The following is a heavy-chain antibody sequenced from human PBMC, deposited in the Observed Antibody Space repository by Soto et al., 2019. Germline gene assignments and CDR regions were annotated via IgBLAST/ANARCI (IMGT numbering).Heavy chain of an antibody. Sequence: ASVKVSCKASGGTFSSYTISWVRQAPGQGLEWMGRIIPILGIANYAQKFQGRVTITADKSTSTAYMELSSLRSEDTAVYYCARDGGYGGDIVVVPAAIAAFDIWGQGTMVTVSS. CDR1: GGTFSSYT. D-gene: IGHD2-2*01. CDR2: IIPILGIA. V-gene: IGHV1-69*04. J-gene: IGHJ3*02. CDR3: ARDGGYGGDIVVVPAAIAAFDI.